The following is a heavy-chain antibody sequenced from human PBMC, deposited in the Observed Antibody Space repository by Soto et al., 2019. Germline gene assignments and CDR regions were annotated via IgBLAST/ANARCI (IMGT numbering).Heavy chain of an antibody. CDR1: GFSFSEYG. CDR2: ISGNKMNT. D-gene: IGHD2-2*01. J-gene: IGHJ1*01. V-gene: IGHV3-23*04. CDR3: AKRRLNTSTSFSDF. Sequence: EIQLVESGGGLAQPGGSLRLSCVASGFSFSEYGMSWVRQTPQKTLEWVASISGNKMNTFYPDSVKGRFFISRDNSDNTLHLQMNSLRDDDTAIYYCAKRRLNTSTSFSDFWGQGVQVTVSS.